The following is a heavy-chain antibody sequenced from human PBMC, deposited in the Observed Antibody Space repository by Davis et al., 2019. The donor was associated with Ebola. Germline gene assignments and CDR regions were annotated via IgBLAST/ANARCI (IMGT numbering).Heavy chain of an antibody. D-gene: IGHD2-2*01. Sequence: ASVKVSCKASGYTFTSYYMHWVRQAPGQGLEWMGIINPSGGSTSYAQKFQGRVTMTRETSTSTVYMELSSLRSEDTAVYYCAREPNIVLVPAAIGGGYYYYGMDVWGQGTTVTVSS. V-gene: IGHV1-46*03. CDR3: AREPNIVLVPAAIGGGYYYYGMDV. J-gene: IGHJ6*02. CDR1: GYTFTSYY. CDR2: INPSGGST.